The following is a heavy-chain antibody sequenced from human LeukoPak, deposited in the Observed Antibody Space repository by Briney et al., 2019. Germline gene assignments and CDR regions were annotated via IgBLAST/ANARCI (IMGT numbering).Heavy chain of an antibody. Sequence: SETLSLTCAVYGGSLINYYWSWLRQSPGKGLEWIGDIDHSGGTSYNPALRSRVTMSIDPSRNQFYLKINSVTASDTAVYYCAMVLWQSARPGPWDQGSLVTVSS. D-gene: IGHD2/OR15-2a*01. V-gene: IGHV4-34*01. J-gene: IGHJ5*02. CDR1: GGSLINYY. CDR3: AMVLWQSARPGP. CDR2: IDHSGGT.